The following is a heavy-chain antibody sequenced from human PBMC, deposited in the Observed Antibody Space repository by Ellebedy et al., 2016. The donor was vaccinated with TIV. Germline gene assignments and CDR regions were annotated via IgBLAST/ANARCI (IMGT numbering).Heavy chain of an antibody. CDR3: AKAQYGSGSYQAIQH. Sequence: SLKISCAASGFTFDDFAMHWVRQAPGKGPEWVSGISWDSNYIGYADSVKGRFTIPIETAKKSLYLQMNAIRTEDTAVYYCAKAQYGSGSYQAIQHWGQGTLVTVSS. CDR2: ISWDSNYI. CDR1: GFTFDDFA. V-gene: IGHV3-9*01. D-gene: IGHD3-10*01. J-gene: IGHJ1*01.